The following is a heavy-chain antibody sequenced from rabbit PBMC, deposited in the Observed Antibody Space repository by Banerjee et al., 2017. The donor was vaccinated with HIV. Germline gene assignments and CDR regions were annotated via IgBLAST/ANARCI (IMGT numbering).Heavy chain of an antibody. CDR2: IYTVHSST. D-gene: IGHD6-1*01. CDR3: ARGDHYYTYGYAGYAYAFPNAFDP. CDR1: GFSFSSTYY. J-gene: IGHJ2*01. V-gene: IGHV1S45*01. Sequence: QEQLVESGGGLVQPEGSLTLTCTASGFSFSSTYYMCWVRQAPGKGLEWIACIYTVHSSTYYASWAKGRFTISETSSTTVTLQMTSLTAADTATYFCARGDHYYTYGYAGYAYAFPNAFDPWGPGTLVTVS.